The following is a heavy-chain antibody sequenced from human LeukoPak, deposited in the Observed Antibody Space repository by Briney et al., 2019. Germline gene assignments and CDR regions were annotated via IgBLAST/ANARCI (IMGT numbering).Heavy chain of an antibody. CDR1: GGSISSYY. J-gene: IGHJ3*02. D-gene: IGHD5-18*01. CDR2: IYYSGST. V-gene: IGHV4-59*01. CDR3: ARVGGRGYSYGLDAFDI. Sequence: SETLSLTCTVSGGSISSYYWSWIRQPPGKGLEWLGYIYYSGSTNYNPSLKSRVTISVDTSKNQFSLKLSSVTAADTAVYYCARVGGRGYSYGLDAFDIWGQGTMVTVSS.